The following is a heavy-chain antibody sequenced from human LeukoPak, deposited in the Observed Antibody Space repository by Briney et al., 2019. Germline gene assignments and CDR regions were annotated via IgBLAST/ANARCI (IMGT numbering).Heavy chain of an antibody. CDR3: ARVEATTGRNYHYYYMDV. V-gene: IGHV3-21*01. Sequence: PGGSLRLSCGASGFYFSSYSMNWIRRAPGKGLEWVSSINSGSTYMYYADSVKGRFTISRDNAKNSLHLQMDSLRAEDTAVYFCARVEATTGRNYHYYYMDVWGKGTTVTVSS. D-gene: IGHD1-1*01. CDR1: GFYFSSYS. J-gene: IGHJ6*03. CDR2: INSGSTYM.